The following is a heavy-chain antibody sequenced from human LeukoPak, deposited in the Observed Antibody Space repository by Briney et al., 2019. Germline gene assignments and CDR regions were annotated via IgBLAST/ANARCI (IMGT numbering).Heavy chain of an antibody. V-gene: IGHV3-23*01. J-gene: IGHJ4*02. CDR3: AKESPYGSGSRNYYFHY. Sequence: PGGSLRLSCAASGFTFSSNAMSWVRQAPGKGLEWVSAISGSADRTYYADSVKGRFTISRDNSKNTLHLQMNSLRPEDTAIYYCAKESPYGSGSRNYYFHYWGQGTLVTVSS. D-gene: IGHD3-10*01. CDR1: GFTFSSNA. CDR2: ISGSADRT.